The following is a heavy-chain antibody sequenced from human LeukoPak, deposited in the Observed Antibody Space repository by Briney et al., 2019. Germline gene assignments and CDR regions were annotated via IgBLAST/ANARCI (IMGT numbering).Heavy chain of an antibody. CDR1: GYTFTYHG. CDR2: ISSYNGNT. V-gene: IGHV1-18*01. CDR3: ARDRASAGTGGAY. Sequence: GASVKVSCKASGYTFTYHGFSWVRQAPGQGLEWMGWISSYNGNTNYLEKFQGRLTMTTDTSTSTTYMELRSLTSDDTAVYYCARDRASAGTGGAYRGQGSLVTVSS. D-gene: IGHD6-13*01. J-gene: IGHJ4*02.